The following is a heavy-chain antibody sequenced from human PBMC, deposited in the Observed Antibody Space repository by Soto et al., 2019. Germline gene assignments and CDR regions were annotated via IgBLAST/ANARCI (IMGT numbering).Heavy chain of an antibody. V-gene: IGHV4-39*01. CDR2: IYYSGST. Sequence: SETLSLTCTVSGGSISSSSYYWGWIRQPPGKGLEWIGSIYYSGSTYYNPSLKSRVTISVDTSKNQFSLKLSSVTAADTAVYNCARPITIFGVSSLSWFDPWGQGTLVTVSS. CDR1: GGSISSSSYY. D-gene: IGHD3-3*01. CDR3: ARPITIFGVSSLSWFDP. J-gene: IGHJ5*02.